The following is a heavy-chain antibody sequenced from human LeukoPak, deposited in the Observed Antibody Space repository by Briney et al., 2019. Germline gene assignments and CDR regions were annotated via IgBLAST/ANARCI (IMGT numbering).Heavy chain of an antibody. CDR2: ISGSGGST. Sequence: GGSLRLSCAASGFTFSHYSMNWVRQAPGKGLDWVSTISGSGGSTFYADSVKGRFTISRDNSKNTLYLQMNSLRAEDTAVYYCAKDQRYFDYWGQGTLVTVSS. J-gene: IGHJ4*02. CDR3: AKDQRYFDY. CDR1: GFTFSHYS. V-gene: IGHV3-23*01.